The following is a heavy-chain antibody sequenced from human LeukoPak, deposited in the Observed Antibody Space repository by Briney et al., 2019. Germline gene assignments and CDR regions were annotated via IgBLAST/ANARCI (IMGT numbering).Heavy chain of an antibody. Sequence: PGGSLRLSCAASGFTFSSYAMSWVRQAPGKGLEWVSAISGSGGSTNYADSVKGRFTISRDNAKDTLYLPMNSLRAEDTAVYYCARGSYSLGGFDYWGQGTLVTVSS. CDR1: GFTFSSYA. J-gene: IGHJ4*02. D-gene: IGHD6-13*01. V-gene: IGHV3-23*01. CDR2: ISGSGGST. CDR3: ARGSYSLGGFDY.